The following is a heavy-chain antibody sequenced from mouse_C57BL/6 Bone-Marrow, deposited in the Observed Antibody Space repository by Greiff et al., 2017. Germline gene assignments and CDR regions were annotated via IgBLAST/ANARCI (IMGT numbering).Heavy chain of an antibody. CDR1: GYTFTDYY. Sequence: QVQLQQSGAELVRPGASVKLSCKASGYTFTDYYINWVKQRPGQGLEWIARIYPGSGNTYYNEKFKGKATLTAEKSSSTAYMQLSSLTSEDSAVYFCATSSPDYACDYWGQGTTLTVSS. CDR2: IYPGSGNT. V-gene: IGHV1-76*01. J-gene: IGHJ2*01. D-gene: IGHD1-1*02. CDR3: ATSSPDYACDY.